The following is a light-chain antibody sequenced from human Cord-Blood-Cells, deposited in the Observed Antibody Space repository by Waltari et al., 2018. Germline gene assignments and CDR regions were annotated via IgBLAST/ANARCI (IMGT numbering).Light chain of an antibody. Sequence: DIQMTQSPSSLSASVGDRVTITCQASQDISNSSNWYQQKPGKAPKLLIYDASNLETGVPSRFSGSGSGTDFTFTISRLQPEDIATYYCQQYDNLPFTFGPGTKVDIQ. CDR1: QDISNS. CDR2: DAS. V-gene: IGKV1-33*01. J-gene: IGKJ3*01. CDR3: QQYDNLPFT.